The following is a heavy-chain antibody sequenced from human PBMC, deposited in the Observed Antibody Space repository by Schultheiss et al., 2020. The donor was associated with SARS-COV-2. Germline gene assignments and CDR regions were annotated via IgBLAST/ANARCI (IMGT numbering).Heavy chain of an antibody. J-gene: IGHJ2*01. D-gene: IGHD2-2*01. V-gene: IGHV4-4*07. CDR2: INTSGST. Sequence: SETLSLTCTVSGGSISSYYWSWIRQPPGKGLEWIGHINTSGSTNYNPSLKSRVTMSVDTSKNQFSLRLSSVTAADTAVYYCSREYRLLSYCYFDLWGRGTLVTVSS. CDR1: GGSISSYY. CDR3: SREYRLLSYCYFDL.